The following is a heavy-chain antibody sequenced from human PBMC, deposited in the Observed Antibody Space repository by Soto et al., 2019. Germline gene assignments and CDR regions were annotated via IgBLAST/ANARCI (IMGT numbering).Heavy chain of an antibody. V-gene: IGHV1-69*13. CDR3: ARDRDCSGGSCSASLPLYYYYYGMDV. J-gene: IGHJ6*02. CDR2: IIPIFGTA. CDR1: GGTFSSYA. Sequence: ASVKVSCKASGGTFSSYAISWVRQAPGQGLEWMGGIIPIFGTANYAQKFQGRVTITADESTSTAYMGLSSLRSEDTAVYYCARDRDCSGGSCSASLPLYYYYYGMDVWGQGTTVTVSS. D-gene: IGHD2-15*01.